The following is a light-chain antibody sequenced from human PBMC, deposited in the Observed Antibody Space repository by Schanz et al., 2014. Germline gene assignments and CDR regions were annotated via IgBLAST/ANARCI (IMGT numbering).Light chain of an antibody. CDR1: SSNIGSNT. V-gene: IGLV1-44*01. J-gene: IGLJ2*01. CDR3: AAWDDSLNGHVV. Sequence: QSVLTQPPSASGTPGQRATISCSGSSSNIGSNTVNWYQQLPGTAPKLLIYSNTQRPSGVPDRLSGSKSGTSGSLAISGLQSEDEAHYYCAAWDDSLNGHVVFGGGTKLTVL. CDR2: SNT.